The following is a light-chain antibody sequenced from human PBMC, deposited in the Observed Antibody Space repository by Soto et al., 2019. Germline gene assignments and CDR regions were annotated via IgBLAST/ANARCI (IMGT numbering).Light chain of an antibody. V-gene: IGKV3-15*01. CDR1: RSISNN. J-gene: IGKJ1*01. Sequence: EIVMTQSPATLSVSLGERATLSCRASRSISNNLAWYQQQPGQAPRLLIYGASTRATGIPARFSGSGSGTEFSLTISSLQSEDFAXXYRXQYNXWPPWTFGQGTKVEIK. CDR2: GAS. CDR3: XQYNXWPPWT.